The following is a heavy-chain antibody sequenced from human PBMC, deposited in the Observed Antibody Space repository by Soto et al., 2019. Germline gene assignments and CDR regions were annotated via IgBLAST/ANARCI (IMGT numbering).Heavy chain of an antibody. V-gene: IGHV4-34*01. CDR2: INHSGST. Sequence: SETLSLTCAVYGGSFSGYYWSWIRQPPGKGLEWIGEINHSGSTNYNPSLKSRVTISVDTSKNQFSLKLSSVTAADTAVYYCARGKWLFDCWGQGTLVTVSS. D-gene: IGHD5-18*01. CDR3: ARGKWLFDC. CDR1: GGSFSGYY. J-gene: IGHJ4*02.